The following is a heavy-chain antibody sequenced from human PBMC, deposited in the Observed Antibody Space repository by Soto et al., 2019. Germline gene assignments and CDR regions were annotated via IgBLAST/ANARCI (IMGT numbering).Heavy chain of an antibody. CDR2: INHSGST. CDR1: GGSFSGYY. D-gene: IGHD2-8*01. CDR3: ARARTGVLNYYYGMDV. Sequence: SETLSLTCAVYGGSFSGYYWSWIRQPPGKGLEWIGEINHSGSTNYNPSLKSRVTISVDTSKNQFSLKLSSVTAADTAVYYCARARTGVLNYYYGMDVWGQGTTVTVS. V-gene: IGHV4-34*01. J-gene: IGHJ6*02.